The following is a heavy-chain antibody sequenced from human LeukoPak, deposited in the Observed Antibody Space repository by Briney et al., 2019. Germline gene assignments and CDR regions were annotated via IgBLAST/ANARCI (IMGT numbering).Heavy chain of an antibody. CDR1: GFIFSSYA. CDR2: ISSDGGST. J-gene: IGHJ4*02. CDR3: ARLVGGSLYFDY. V-gene: IGHV3-64*01. Sequence: PGGSLRLSCAASGFIFSSYAMHWVRQAPGKGLEYVSAISSDGGSTYYANSVKGRFTISRDNSKNTLYLQMGSLRAEDMAVYYCARLVGGSLYFDYWGQGTLVTVPS. D-gene: IGHD1-26*01.